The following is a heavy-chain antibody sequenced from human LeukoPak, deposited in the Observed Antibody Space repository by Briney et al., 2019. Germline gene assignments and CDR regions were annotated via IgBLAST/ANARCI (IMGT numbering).Heavy chain of an antibody. CDR1: GFTFSNYG. V-gene: IGHV3-30*03. J-gene: IGHJ5*02. CDR3: ARGYCSSTSCWFDP. CDR2: ISYDGSNK. Sequence: GGSLRLSCSASGFTFSNYGMNWVRQAPGKGLEWVAVISYDGSNKYYADSVKGRFTISRDNSKNTLYLQMNSLRAEDTAVYYCARGYCSSTSCWFDPWGQGTLVTVSS. D-gene: IGHD2-2*01.